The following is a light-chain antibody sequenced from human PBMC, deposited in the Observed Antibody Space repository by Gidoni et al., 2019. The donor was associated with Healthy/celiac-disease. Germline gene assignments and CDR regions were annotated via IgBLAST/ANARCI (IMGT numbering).Light chain of an antibody. Sequence: SYVLTQPPSVSVSSGKTARINCGGNNIGSKSLHWSQHKPGQDPVLVIYYDSDRPFWIPERFSGSNSGNTATLTISRVEAGEEADYYCQVWDSSSDYSRVFGGGTKLTVL. J-gene: IGLJ3*02. CDR1: NIGSKS. CDR2: YDS. V-gene: IGLV3-21*04. CDR3: QVWDSSSDYSRV.